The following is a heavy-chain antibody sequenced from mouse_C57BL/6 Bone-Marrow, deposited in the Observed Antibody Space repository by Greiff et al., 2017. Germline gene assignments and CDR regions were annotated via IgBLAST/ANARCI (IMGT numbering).Heavy chain of an antibody. Sequence: QVQLKQSGAELVKPGASVKLSCKASGYTFTSYWMQWVKQRPGQGLVWIGEIDPSDGYTNYNQKFKGKATLTVDTSSSTAYMQLSRLTAEAAAVYYCAREERGLDYGGQGTAPTVSS. CDR2: IDPSDGYT. V-gene: IGHV1-50*01. CDR3: AREERGLDY. CDR1: GYTFTSYW. J-gene: IGHJ2*01.